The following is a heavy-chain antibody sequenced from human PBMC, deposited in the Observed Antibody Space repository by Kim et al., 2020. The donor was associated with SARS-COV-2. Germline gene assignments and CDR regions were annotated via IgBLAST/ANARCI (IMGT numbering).Heavy chain of an antibody. J-gene: IGHJ5*02. Sequence: GGSLRLSCAASGFVFSDYAMRWVRQAPGKGLEWVSGIRGNGGTTYYADSVKGRFTISRDNSKNTVYLQRNSLRGENTAIYYCVQAPLCLGQLRVDLWGQGTLVTVSS. CDR1: GFVFSDYA. CDR3: VQAPLCLGQLRVDL. CDR2: IRGNGGTT. V-gene: IGHV3-23*01. D-gene: IGHD3-10*01.